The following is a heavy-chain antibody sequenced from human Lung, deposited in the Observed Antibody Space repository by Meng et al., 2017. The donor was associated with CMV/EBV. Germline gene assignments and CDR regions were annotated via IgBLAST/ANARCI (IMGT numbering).Heavy chain of an antibody. CDR2: IYYSGST. CDR3: ARQSPSQYYYDSSGFHNLFDP. D-gene: IGHD3-22*01. V-gene: IGHV4-39*01. CDR1: GGSISSSSYY. J-gene: IGHJ5*01. Sequence: SXTLSLXCTVSGGSISSSSYYWGWIRQPPGKGLEWIGSIYYSGSTYYNPSLKSRVTISVDTSKNQFSLKLSSVTAADTAVYYCARQSPSQYYYDSSGFHNLFDPXRQGXLVTVSS.